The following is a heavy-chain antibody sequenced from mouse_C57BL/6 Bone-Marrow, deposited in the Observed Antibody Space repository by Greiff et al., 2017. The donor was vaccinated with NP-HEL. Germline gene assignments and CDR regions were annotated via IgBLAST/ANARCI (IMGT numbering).Heavy chain of an antibody. J-gene: IGHJ4*01. CDR3: ASFYYAVLGEYYYAMDY. CDR1: GFSLTSYG. Sequence: QVQLKESGPGLVQPSQSLSITCTVSGFSLTSYGVHWVRQSPGKGLEWLGVIWSGGSTDYNAAFISRLSISKDNSKSQVFFKMNSLQADDTAIYYCASFYYAVLGEYYYAMDYWGQGTSVTVSS. CDR2: IWSGGST. V-gene: IGHV2-2*01. D-gene: IGHD2-1*01.